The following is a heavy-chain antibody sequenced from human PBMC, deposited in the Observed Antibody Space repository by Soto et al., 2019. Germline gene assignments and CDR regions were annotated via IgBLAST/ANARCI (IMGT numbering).Heavy chain of an antibody. CDR2: LSPYGADR. V-gene: IGHV1-18*01. CDR3: ARISLGPAPTDAFDI. CDR1: GYTFTNFG. Sequence: QVQLVQSGAEVKKPGASVKVSCKASGYTFTNFGISWVRQAPGQGLEWLGWLSPYGADRNYAQRVEDRVSMTTDTSTSTASMELRTLMSDDTAVYYCARISLGPAPTDAFDIWGQGTMVTVSS. D-gene: IGHD1-26*01. J-gene: IGHJ3*02.